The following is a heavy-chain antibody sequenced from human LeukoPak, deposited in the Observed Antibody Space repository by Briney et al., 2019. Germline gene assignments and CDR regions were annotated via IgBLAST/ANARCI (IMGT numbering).Heavy chain of an antibody. CDR3: ARVGSQNYYYYYYMDV. Sequence: GGFLRLSCAASGFTFSSYSMNWVRQAPGKGLEWVSYISSSSSTIYYADSVKGRFTISRDNAKNSLYLQMNSLRAEDTAVYYCARVGSQNYYYYYYMDVWGKGTTVTVSS. J-gene: IGHJ6*03. D-gene: IGHD1-26*01. CDR2: ISSSSSTI. CDR1: GFTFSSYS. V-gene: IGHV3-48*01.